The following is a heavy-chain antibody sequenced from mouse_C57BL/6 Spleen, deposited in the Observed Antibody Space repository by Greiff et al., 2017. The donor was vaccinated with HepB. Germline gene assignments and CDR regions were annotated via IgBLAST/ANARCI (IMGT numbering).Heavy chain of an antibody. D-gene: IGHD2-5*01. V-gene: IGHV1-9*01. CDR2: ILPGSGST. CDR3: ARPGSNYGYFDV. J-gene: IGHJ1*03. Sequence: QVQLQQSGAELMKPGASVKLSCKATGYTFTGYWIEWVKQRPGHGLEWIGEILPGSGSTNYNEKFKGKATLTADTSSNTAYMQLRSLTTEDSAIYYCARPGSNYGYFDVWGTGTTVTVSS. CDR1: GYTFTGYW.